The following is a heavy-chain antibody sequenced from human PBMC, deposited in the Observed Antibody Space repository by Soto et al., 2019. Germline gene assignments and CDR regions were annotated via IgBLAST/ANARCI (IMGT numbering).Heavy chain of an antibody. CDR1: GFTFSSYW. V-gene: IGHV3-7*03. Sequence: GGSLRLSCAASGFTFSSYWMSWVRQAPGKGLEWVANIKQDGSEKYYVDSVKGRFTISRDNAKNSLYLQMNSLRAEDTAVYYCARDHTRYYYYYATDVWGQGTTVTVSS. J-gene: IGHJ6*02. CDR2: IKQDGSEK. CDR3: ARDHTRYYYYYATDV.